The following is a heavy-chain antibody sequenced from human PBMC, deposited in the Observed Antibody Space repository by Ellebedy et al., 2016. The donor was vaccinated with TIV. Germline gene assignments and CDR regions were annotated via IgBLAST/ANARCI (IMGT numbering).Heavy chain of an antibody. Sequence: SETLSLTXTVSGDSISSSSDYWVWTRQPPGKGPEWIGTISNRDRTDYNPSLKSRVFILVDASKNQFFLKLTSVTAADTAVYYCATFNQYYTYLGVWGKGTTVIVSS. CDR2: ISNRDRT. CDR3: ATFNQYYTYLGV. V-gene: IGHV4-39*01. J-gene: IGHJ6*03. CDR1: GDSISSSSDY. D-gene: IGHD1-14*01.